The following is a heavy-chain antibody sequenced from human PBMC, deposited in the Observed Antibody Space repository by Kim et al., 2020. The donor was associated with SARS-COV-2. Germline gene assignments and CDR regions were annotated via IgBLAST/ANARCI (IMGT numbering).Heavy chain of an antibody. CDR3: TRHEGVDPWLENPHFDF. V-gene: IGHV3-33*08. Sequence: GGSLRLSCAASGFTFRNYGMHWVRQAPGKGLEWVAVIWYDGSNEDYADSVKGRFTISRDNSKNTLYLQMNSLRAEDTAVYYCTRHEGVDPWLENPHFDFWGQGALVTVSA. J-gene: IGHJ4*02. CDR1: GFTFRNYG. D-gene: IGHD2-15*01. CDR2: IWYDGSNE.